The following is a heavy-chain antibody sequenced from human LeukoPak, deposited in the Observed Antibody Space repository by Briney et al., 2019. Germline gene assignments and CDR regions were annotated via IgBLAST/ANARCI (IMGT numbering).Heavy chain of an antibody. CDR1: GGSISSYY. CDR2: IYYSGST. Sequence: SETLSLTCTVSGGSISSYYWSWIRQPPGKGLEWIGYIYYSGSTNYNPSLKSRVTISVDTSKNQFSLKLSSVTAADTAVYYCARGFEEDAFDIWGQGTMVTVSS. CDR3: ARGFEEDAFDI. V-gene: IGHV4-59*01. J-gene: IGHJ3*02.